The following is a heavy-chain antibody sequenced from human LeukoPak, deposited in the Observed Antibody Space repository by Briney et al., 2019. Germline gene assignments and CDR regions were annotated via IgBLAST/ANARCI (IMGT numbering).Heavy chain of an antibody. D-gene: IGHD2-21*02. CDR1: GGSISSYY. V-gene: IGHV4-59*01. J-gene: IGHJ4*02. CDR2: IYYSGST. Sequence: SETLSLTCTVSGGSISSYYWSWIRQPPGKGLEWIGYIYYSGSTNYNPSLKSRVTISVDTSKNQFSLKLSSVTAADTAVYYCARTTAITRFGIFDYWGQGTLVTVSS. CDR3: ARTTAITRFGIFDY.